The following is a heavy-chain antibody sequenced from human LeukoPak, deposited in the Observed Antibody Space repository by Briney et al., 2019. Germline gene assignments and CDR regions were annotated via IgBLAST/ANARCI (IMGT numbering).Heavy chain of an antibody. J-gene: IGHJ4*02. CDR1: GGSFSGYY. CDR3: ARGITMIVVPYYFDY. D-gene: IGHD3-22*01. Sequence: QPSETLSLTCAVYGGSFSGYYWSWIRQPPGKGLEWIGEINHSGSTNYNPSLTSRVTISVDTSKNQFSLKLSSVTAADTAVYYCARGITMIVVPYYFDYWGQGTLVTVSS. V-gene: IGHV4-34*01. CDR2: INHSGST.